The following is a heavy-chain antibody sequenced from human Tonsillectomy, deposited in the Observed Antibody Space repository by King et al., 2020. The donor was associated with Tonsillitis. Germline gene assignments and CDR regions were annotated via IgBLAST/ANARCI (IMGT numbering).Heavy chain of an antibody. CDR3: ARENDGISKSMVAFYI. J-gene: IGHJ3*02. V-gene: IGHV3-11*01. Sequence: VQLVESGGGLVKPGGSLRLSCAASGFTFSDYYMSWIRQAPGKGLEWVSYITSSGSTIYYADSVKGRFTISRDNAKNSLYLQVNSLRAEDTAVYYCARENDGISKSMVAFYIWGQGTMVTVSS. D-gene: IGHD4/OR15-4a*01. CDR2: ITSSGSTI. CDR1: GFTFSDYY.